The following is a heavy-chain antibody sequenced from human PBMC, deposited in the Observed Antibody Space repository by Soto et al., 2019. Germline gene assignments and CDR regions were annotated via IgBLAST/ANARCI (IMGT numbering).Heavy chain of an antibody. Sequence: QVQLVQSGAEVKKPGASVKVSCKASGYTFTDYYMHWVRQAPGQGLEWMGWINPNSGGTNHAQNFQGRVTMTRDTFISTAYMEVSRLRSDDTAVYYCARDPNIKDTLALGYGMDVWGQGTTVTVSS. CDR3: ARDPNIKDTLALGYGMDV. CDR1: GYTFTDYY. CDR2: INPNSGGT. V-gene: IGHV1-2*02. D-gene: IGHD2-15*01. J-gene: IGHJ6*02.